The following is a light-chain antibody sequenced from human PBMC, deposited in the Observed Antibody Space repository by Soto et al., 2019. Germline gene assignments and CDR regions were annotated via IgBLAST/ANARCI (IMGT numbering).Light chain of an antibody. Sequence: QSALTQPASVSGSPGQSITISCTGTSSDVGGYNYVSWYQQHPGKAPKLMIYEVSKRPSGVPDRFSGSKSGNTASLTVSGLQAEDEGDYYCSSFAGSNYVFGTGTKVTVL. CDR1: SSDVGGYNY. V-gene: IGLV2-8*01. CDR2: EVS. CDR3: SSFAGSNYV. J-gene: IGLJ1*01.